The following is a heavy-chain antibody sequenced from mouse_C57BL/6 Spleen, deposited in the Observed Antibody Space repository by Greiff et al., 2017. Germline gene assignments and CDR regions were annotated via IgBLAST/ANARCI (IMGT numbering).Heavy chain of an antibody. CDR1: GYAFTNYL. Sequence: VKLQESGAELVRPGTSVMLSCKASGYAFTNYLIEWVKLRPGQGLEWIGVGNPGSGGTNYNEKFKGKATLTADKSSSTAYMQLSSLTSEDTAVYYCARGGRYAMDYWGQGTTVTVSS. J-gene: IGHJ4*01. CDR3: ARGGRYAMDY. V-gene: IGHV1-54*01. CDR2: GNPGSGGT. D-gene: IGHD1-1*02.